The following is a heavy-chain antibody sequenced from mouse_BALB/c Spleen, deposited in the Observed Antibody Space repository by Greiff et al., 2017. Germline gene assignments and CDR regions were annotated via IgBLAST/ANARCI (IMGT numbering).Heavy chain of an antibody. Sequence: QVQLQQSGAELAKPGASVKMSCKASGYTFTSYWMHWVKQRPGQGLEWIGYINPSTGYTEYNQKFKDKATLTADKSSSTAAMQLSSLTSEEYAVYYCARGEGGDKEWGQGTTRTVSS. D-gene: IGHD3-3*01. J-gene: IGHJ2*01. CDR1: GYTFTSYW. CDR3: ARGEGGDKE. V-gene: IGHV1-7*01. CDR2: INPSTGYT.